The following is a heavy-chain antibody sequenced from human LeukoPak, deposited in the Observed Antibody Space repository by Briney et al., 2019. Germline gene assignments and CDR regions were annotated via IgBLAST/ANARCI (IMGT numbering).Heavy chain of an antibody. CDR3: AGLLAYCGGDCYLSDAFDI. J-gene: IGHJ3*02. Sequence: SQTLSLTCTVSGGSISSGDYYWSWIRQPPGKGLEWIGYIYYSGSTYYNPSLKSRVTISVDTSKSQFSLKLSSVTAADTAVYYCAGLLAYCGGDCYLSDAFDIWGQGTMVTVSS. CDR2: IYYSGST. CDR1: GGSISSGDYY. D-gene: IGHD2-21*01. V-gene: IGHV4-30-4*08.